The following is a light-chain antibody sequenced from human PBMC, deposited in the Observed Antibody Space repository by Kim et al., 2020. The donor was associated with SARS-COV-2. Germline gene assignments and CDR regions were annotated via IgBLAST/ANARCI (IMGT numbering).Light chain of an antibody. V-gene: IGLV3-19*01. J-gene: IGLJ2*01. CDR1: ISRSYE. CDR2: DNN. CDR3: NSQDSNNYVV. Sequence: TCMTTGQGDISRSYEACWQQQQPQPPLNVVIYDNNNRPSGLPGRFSGSRSGNTAYLTIAGTQADDEDDYYCNSQDSNNYVVFGGGTKVTVL.